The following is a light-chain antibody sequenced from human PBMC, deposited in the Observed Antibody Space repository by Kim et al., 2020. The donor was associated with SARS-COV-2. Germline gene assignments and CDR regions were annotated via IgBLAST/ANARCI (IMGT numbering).Light chain of an antibody. V-gene: IGKV3D-20*01. Sequence: EIVLTQSPATLSLSPGERATLSCGASQSVSSYLAWYQQKPGLAPRLLIYDTSTRATGIPDRFSGSGSGTDFTLTIGRLEPEDFAVYYCQQYSRSPVTFGQGTRLGIK. CDR1: QSVSSY. CDR2: DTS. J-gene: IGKJ5*01. CDR3: QQYSRSPVT.